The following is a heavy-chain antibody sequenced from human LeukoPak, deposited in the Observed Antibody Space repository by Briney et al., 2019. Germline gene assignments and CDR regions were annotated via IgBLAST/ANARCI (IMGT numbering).Heavy chain of an antibody. D-gene: IGHD3-22*01. V-gene: IGHV4-39*01. CDR1: GGSISGGKDF. CDR3: AILPYYYDSSGYYFDY. CDR2: IFYSGST. J-gene: IGHJ4*02. Sequence: SETLSLTCTVSGGSISGGKDFWGWIRQSPGKGLEWIGHIFYSGSTYYNPSLKSRVTISVDTSTNEFSLKVRSVTAADTAVYYCAILPYYYDSSGYYFDYWGQGTLVTVSS.